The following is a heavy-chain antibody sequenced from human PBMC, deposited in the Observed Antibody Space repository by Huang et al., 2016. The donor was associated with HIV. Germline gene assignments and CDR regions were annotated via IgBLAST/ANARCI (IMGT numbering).Heavy chain of an antibody. CDR1: GGTFSSYA. J-gene: IGHJ4*02. CDR3: ARARGYYDSSVSYYFDY. D-gene: IGHD3-22*01. CDR2: SIPIFGTA. Sequence: QVQLVQSGAEVKKPGSSVKVSCKASGGTFSSYAIRGVRQAPGQGLEWMGGSIPIFGTANYAQKFQGRGTITADESTSTAYMELSSLRSEDTAVYYCARARGYYDSSVSYYFDYWGQGTLVTVSS. V-gene: IGHV1-69*13.